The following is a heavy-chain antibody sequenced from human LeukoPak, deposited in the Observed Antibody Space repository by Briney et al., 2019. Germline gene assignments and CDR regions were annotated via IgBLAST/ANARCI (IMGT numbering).Heavy chain of an antibody. J-gene: IGHJ3*02. V-gene: IGHV3-21*01. CDR3: ARDLGRTAGYSGYDYRPDDAFDI. Sequence: GGSLRLSCAASGFTFSSYRMNWVRQAPGKGLEWVSSISSSSSYIYYADSVKGRFTISRDNAKNSLYLQMNSLRAEDTAVYYCARDLGRTAGYSGYDYRPDDAFDIWGQGTMVTVSS. D-gene: IGHD5-12*01. CDR2: ISSSSSYI. CDR1: GFTFSSYR.